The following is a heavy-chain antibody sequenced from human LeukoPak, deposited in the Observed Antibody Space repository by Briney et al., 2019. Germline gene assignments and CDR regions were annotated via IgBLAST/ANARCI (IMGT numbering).Heavy chain of an antibody. J-gene: IGHJ4*02. V-gene: IGHV3-30*02. CDR3: ARNRSGSSDF. CDR1: GFTFSNYG. CDR2: IRPDGNNK. D-gene: IGHD1-26*01. Sequence: PGGSLRPSCAASGFTFSNYGTHWVRQAPGKGLEWVTFIRPDGNNKYYADSVKGRFTISRDNSKNTLYLQRNSLRGEDTAVYYCARNRSGSSDFWGQGTLVTVSS.